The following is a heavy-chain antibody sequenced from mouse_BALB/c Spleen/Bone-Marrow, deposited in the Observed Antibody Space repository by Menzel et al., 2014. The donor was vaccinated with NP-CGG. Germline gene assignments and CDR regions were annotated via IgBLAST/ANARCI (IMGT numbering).Heavy chain of an antibody. CDR3: ARLYYCGGEAY. CDR2: INPDSSTI. Sequence: EVQLVESGGGLVKPGGSLKLSCAASGFDFSTSWMRWVRQAPGKGLEWIGDINPDSSTINYSPSLKDKFTISRDNAKNTLYLQMSKVRSENTALYCGARLYYCGGEAYWGQGTLVTVSA. V-gene: IGHV4-1*02. CDR1: GFDFSTSW. D-gene: IGHD1-1*01. J-gene: IGHJ3*01.